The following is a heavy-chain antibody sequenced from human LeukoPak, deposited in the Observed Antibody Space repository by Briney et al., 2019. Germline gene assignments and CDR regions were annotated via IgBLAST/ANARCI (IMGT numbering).Heavy chain of an antibody. CDR1: GYSISSGYY. D-gene: IGHD3-10*01. V-gene: IGHV4-38-2*01. J-gene: IGHJ5*02. CDR2: IYHSGST. CDR3: ARVAITMVRGASRGNWFDP. Sequence: PSETLSLTCAVSGYSISSGYYWGWIRQPPGKGLEWIGSIYHSGSTYYNPSLKSRVTISVDTSKNQFSLKLSSVTAADTAVYYCARVAITMVRGASRGNWFDPWGQGTLVTVSS.